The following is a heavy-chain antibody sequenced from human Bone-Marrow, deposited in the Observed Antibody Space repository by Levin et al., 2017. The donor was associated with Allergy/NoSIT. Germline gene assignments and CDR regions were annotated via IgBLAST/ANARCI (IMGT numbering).Heavy chain of an antibody. V-gene: IGHV4-39*07. CDR2: ITYTGST. CDR3: AREEDRYGSGSYYDY. J-gene: IGHJ4*02. D-gene: IGHD3-10*01. CDR1: FFSLPLLSSL. Sequence: SYPLSLPFPFSFFSLPLLSSLWGWVRQPPGKGLEWLGSITYTGSTYYNPSLSSRVPLSLYTSKNQFSLRLNSVTAADTAVYYCAREEDRYGSGSYYDYWGQGTLVTVSS.